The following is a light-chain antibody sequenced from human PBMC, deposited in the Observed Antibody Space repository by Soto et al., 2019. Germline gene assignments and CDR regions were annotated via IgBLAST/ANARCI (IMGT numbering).Light chain of an antibody. CDR3: QQYNTYPPT. J-gene: IGKJ5*01. CDR1: RAISTW. CDR2: GST. Sequence: DIQMTQSPSSLSASVGDRVTITCRASRAISTWVAWYQQKRETAPQSLIYGSTILQSGVASRFSGSGSGTDFTLTISSLQPEDFATYYCQQYNTYPPTFGQGTRLEIK. V-gene: IGKV1D-16*01.